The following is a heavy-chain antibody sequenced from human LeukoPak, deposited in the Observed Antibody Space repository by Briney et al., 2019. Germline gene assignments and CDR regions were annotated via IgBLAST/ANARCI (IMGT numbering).Heavy chain of an antibody. J-gene: IGHJ6*02. CDR3: ARDLRITMVRGVGRYYGMDV. CDR1: GYTFTSYA. D-gene: IGHD3-10*01. V-gene: IGHV7-4-1*02. CDR2: INTNTENP. Sequence: AASVKVSCKASGYTFTSYAMNWVRQAPGQGLEWMGWINTNTENPTYAQGFTGRFVSSLDTSVSTAYLQISSLKAEDTAVYYCARDLRITMVRGVGRYYGMDVWGQGTTVTVSS.